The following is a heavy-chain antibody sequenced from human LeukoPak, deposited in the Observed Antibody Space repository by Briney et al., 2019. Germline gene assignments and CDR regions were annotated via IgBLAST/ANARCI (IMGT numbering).Heavy chain of an antibody. CDR1: GYTFTSD. D-gene: IGHD2-15*01. CDR2: MNPTSGNT. Sequence: AASVKVSCRASGYTFTSDINWVRQATGQGPEWMGWMNPTSGNTGYAPKFQGRVTMTRATSISTAYMELSSLISEDTAFYYCARASVRPPAGEYCSGGSCYHFDSWGQGTLVTVSS. CDR3: ARASVRPPAGEYCSGGSCYHFDS. J-gene: IGHJ4*02. V-gene: IGHV1-8*01.